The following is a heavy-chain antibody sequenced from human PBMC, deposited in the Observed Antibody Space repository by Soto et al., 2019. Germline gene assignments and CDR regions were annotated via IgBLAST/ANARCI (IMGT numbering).Heavy chain of an antibody. V-gene: IGHV3-74*01. CDR1: GFTFSSYW. CDR3: ARGDGDYYDGNGYLGRH. Sequence: EVQLVESGGGLVQPGGSLRLSCAASGFTFSSYWMHWVRQAPGKGLVWVSRIKSDGSGTSYADSVKGRLTISRENAKNTLYLQMNSLRAEDTAVYYCARGDGDYYDGNGYLGRHWGQGTLVTVSP. D-gene: IGHD3-22*01. CDR2: IKSDGSGT. J-gene: IGHJ4*02.